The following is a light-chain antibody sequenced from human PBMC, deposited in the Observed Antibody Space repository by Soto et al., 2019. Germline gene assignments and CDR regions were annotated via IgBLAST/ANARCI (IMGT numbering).Light chain of an antibody. V-gene: IGLV2-8*01. Sequence: QSALTQPPSASGSPGQSVTISCTGASSDVGASNYVSWYQQHPGKAPKLMIYEVSKRPSGVPDRFSGSKSGNTASLTVSGLQAEDVADYYCTSYAGSNNPHVFGTGTKVTVL. CDR1: SSDVGASNY. J-gene: IGLJ1*01. CDR2: EVS. CDR3: TSYAGSNNPHV.